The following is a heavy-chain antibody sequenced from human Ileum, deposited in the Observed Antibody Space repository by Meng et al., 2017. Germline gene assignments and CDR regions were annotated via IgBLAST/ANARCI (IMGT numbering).Heavy chain of an antibody. CDR2: AST. CDR1: GGSVSSDGFQ. J-gene: IGHJ4*02. D-gene: IGHD7-27*01. Sequence: QGQLQAAGPGLVTSAATLSPFCTASGGSVSSDGFQWGWVLQSTGKGLEWIGYASTNHNPSIKSRVTLSLDTYKNQFSLELSSVTAADTAVYYCARDHWGSLGYWGQGILVTVSS. CDR3: ARDHWGSLGY. V-gene: IGHV4-61*08.